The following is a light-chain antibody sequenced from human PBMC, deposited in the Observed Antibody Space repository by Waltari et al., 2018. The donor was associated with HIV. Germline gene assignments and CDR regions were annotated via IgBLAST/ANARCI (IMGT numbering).Light chain of an antibody. CDR2: DVN. CDR3: CSYAGSSTVV. J-gene: IGLJ2*01. CDR1: SSDVGEYNY. V-gene: IGLV2-23*02. Sequence: QSALTQPASVSGSPGQSITISCTGTSSDVGEYNYFSWYQQHPGKAPKLMIYDVNKRPSGVSNRFSGSKSGNTASLTISGLQAEDEADYYCCSYAGSSTVVFGGGTKLTVL.